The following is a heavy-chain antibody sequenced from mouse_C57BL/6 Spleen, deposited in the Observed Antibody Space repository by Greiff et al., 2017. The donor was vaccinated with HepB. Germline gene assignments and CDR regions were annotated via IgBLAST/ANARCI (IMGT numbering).Heavy chain of an antibody. CDR2: IDPNSGGT. D-gene: IGHD2-4*01. Sequence: VQLQESGAELVKPGASVKLSCKASGYTFTSYWMHWVKQRPGRGLEWIGRIDPNSGGTKYNEKFKSKATLTVDKPSSTAYMQLSSLTSEDSAVYYCARSLMITARNYYAMDYWGQGTSVTVSS. CDR1: GYTFTSYW. V-gene: IGHV1-72*01. CDR3: ARSLMITARNYYAMDY. J-gene: IGHJ4*01.